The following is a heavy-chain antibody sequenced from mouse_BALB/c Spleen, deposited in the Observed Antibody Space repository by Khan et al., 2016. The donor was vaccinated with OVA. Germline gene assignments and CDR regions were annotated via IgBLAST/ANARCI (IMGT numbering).Heavy chain of an antibody. CDR2: ISYSGTT. CDR3: ARIYGGDIDY. J-gene: IGHJ2*01. Sequence: EVQLVESGPGLVKPSQSLSLTCTVTGYSITSDYAWNWLRQFPGNKLEWMGFISYSGTTNYNPSLKSRFSINRDTSKNQFFLQLNSVTTEDTATYYCARIYGGDIDYWGQGTTLTVSS. CDR1: GYSITSDYA. D-gene: IGHD3-3*01. V-gene: IGHV3-2*02.